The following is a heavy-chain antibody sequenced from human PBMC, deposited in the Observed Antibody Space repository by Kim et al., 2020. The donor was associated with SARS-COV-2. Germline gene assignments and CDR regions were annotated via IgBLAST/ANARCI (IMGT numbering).Heavy chain of an antibody. V-gene: IGHV1-8*01. J-gene: IGHJ6*02. CDR3: ARTDTAMVTGGMDV. Sequence: AQKFQGRVTMTRNTSISTAYMGLSSLRSEDTAVYYCARTDTAMVTGGMDVWGQGTTVTVSS. D-gene: IGHD5-18*01.